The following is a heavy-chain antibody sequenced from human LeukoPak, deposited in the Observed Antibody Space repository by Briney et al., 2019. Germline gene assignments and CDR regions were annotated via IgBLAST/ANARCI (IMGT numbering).Heavy chain of an antibody. V-gene: IGHV3-48*01. CDR2: ISNRIGTT. J-gene: IGHJ6*03. Sequence: GGSLRFYCAASGFSFDNYAMNWVRQTPGKGPEWVAYISNRIGTTFYADSVRGRFTISRDNGKNSLYLHLNNLRAEDTAVYYCARRGDRVCSSRNCPPHYYFYYMDVWGKGTWVTVSS. D-gene: IGHD3-10*01. CDR3: ARRGDRVCSSRNCPPHYYFYYMDV. CDR1: GFSFDNYA.